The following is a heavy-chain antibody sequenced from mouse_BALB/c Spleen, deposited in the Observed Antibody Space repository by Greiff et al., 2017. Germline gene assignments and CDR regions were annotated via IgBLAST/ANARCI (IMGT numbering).Heavy chain of an antibody. V-gene: IGHV14-3*02. CDR3: APLGQGAMDY. J-gene: IGHJ4*01. CDR1: GFNIKDTY. CDR2: IDPANGNT. Sequence: VQLKESGAELVKPGASVKLSCTASGFNIKDTYMHWVKQRPEQGLEWIGRIDPANGNTKYDPKFQGKATITADTSSNTAYLQLSSLTSEDTAVYYCAPLGQGAMDYWGQGTSVTVSS. D-gene: IGHD3-1*01.